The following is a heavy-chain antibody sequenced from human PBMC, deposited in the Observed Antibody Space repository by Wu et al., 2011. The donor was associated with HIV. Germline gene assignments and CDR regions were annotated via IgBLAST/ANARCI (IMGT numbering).Heavy chain of an antibody. CDR1: LHLLPATG. CDR3: ALSTYYDILTNYYGAFDI. J-gene: IGHJ3*02. V-gene: IGHV1-18*04. Sequence: QVQLVQSGAEVRSLGPSVKGLLQGFWLHLLPATGITWVRQAPGQGLEWMGWITVYNGNTNYAQRLQGRATMTTDTSTSTAYMELRSLRSDDTAVYYCALSTYYDILTNYYGAFDIWGQGTMVTVSS. D-gene: IGHD3-9*01. CDR2: ITVYNGNT.